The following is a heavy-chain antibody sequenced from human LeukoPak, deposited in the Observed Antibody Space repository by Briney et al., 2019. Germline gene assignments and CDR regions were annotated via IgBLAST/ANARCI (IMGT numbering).Heavy chain of an antibody. V-gene: IGHV3-66*01. CDR2: IYSGGST. CDR3: ARVTACSSTSCYKHFDY. Sequence: GGSLRLSCAASGFTVSSNYMSWVRQAPGKGLEWVSVIYSGGSTYYADSVKGRFTISRDNSKNTLYLQMNSLRAEDTAVYYCARVTACSSTSCYKHFDYWGQGTLVTVSS. J-gene: IGHJ4*02. CDR1: GFTVSSNY. D-gene: IGHD2-2*02.